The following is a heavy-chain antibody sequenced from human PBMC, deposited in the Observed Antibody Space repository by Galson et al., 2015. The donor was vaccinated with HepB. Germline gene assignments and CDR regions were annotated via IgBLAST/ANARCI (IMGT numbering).Heavy chain of an antibody. Sequence: SLRLSCAASGFTFSTHSINWVRQAPGKGLEWVLSISGSGSYKFYGDSVEGRFTVSRDNAKNSLFLQMNSLRAEDTAIYYCARVSLGASSSWYYFDYWGLGTLVTVSS. CDR1: GFTFSTHS. CDR2: ISGSGSYK. V-gene: IGHV3-21*01. CDR3: ARVSLGASSSWYYFDY. D-gene: IGHD6-13*01. J-gene: IGHJ4*02.